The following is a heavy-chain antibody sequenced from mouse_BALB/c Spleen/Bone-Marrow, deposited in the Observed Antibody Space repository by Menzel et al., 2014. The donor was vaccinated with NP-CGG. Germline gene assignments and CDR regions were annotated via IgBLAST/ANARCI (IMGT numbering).Heavy chain of an antibody. Sequence: VKLVESGAELMKPGASVKISCKATGYTFSSYWIEWVKQSPGHGLEWIGEILPGSGSTIYNEKFKGKATFTADTSSNTAYMQLSSLTSEDSAVYYCAREDYYGSSYFDYWGQGTTLTVSS. J-gene: IGHJ2*01. V-gene: IGHV1-9*01. CDR1: GYTFSSYW. CDR3: AREDYYGSSYFDY. CDR2: ILPGSGST. D-gene: IGHD1-1*01.